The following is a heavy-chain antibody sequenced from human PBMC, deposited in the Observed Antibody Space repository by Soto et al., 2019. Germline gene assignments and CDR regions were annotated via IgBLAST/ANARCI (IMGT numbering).Heavy chain of an antibody. CDR1: GFTFKNAW. Sequence: QLVESGGGLVKPGGSLRLSCAASGFTFKNAWMSWVRQAPGKGLEWVGRIKTKADAGTTDYAAPVKGRFTISRDDSKNTLYLQMKSLRVEDTAIYYCAKEVSLGSTVDLGYWGQGTLVTVSS. CDR2: IKTKADAGTT. D-gene: IGHD7-27*01. J-gene: IGHJ4*02. V-gene: IGHV3-15*01. CDR3: AKEVSLGSTVDLGY.